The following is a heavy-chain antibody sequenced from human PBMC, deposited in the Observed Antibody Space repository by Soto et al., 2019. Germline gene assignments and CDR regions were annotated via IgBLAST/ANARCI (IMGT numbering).Heavy chain of an antibody. J-gene: IGHJ6*02. Sequence: EVQLVESGGGLVKPGGSLRLSCAASGFTFSSYSMNWVRQAPGKGLEWVSSISSSSSYIYYADSVKGRFTISRDNAKNSLYLQMNSLRAEDTAVYYCARDQVYYDFWSGYYTSGYYYGMDVWGQGTTVTVSS. CDR2: ISSSSSYI. D-gene: IGHD3-3*01. CDR3: ARDQVYYDFWSGYYTSGYYYGMDV. CDR1: GFTFSSYS. V-gene: IGHV3-21*01.